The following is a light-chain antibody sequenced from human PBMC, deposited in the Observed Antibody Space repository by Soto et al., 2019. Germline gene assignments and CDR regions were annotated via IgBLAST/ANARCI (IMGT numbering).Light chain of an antibody. CDR1: SSDVGGYNY. CDR2: DVT. CDR3: SSYTTSNTRQIV. J-gene: IGLJ1*01. Sequence: QSVLPQPASVSGSPGQSITISCTGTSSDVGGYNYVSWYQHHPGKAPKLIIYDVTNRPSGVSNPFSGSKSGNTASLTISGLQPEDEADYYCSSYTTSNTRQIVFGTGTKVTVL. V-gene: IGLV2-14*03.